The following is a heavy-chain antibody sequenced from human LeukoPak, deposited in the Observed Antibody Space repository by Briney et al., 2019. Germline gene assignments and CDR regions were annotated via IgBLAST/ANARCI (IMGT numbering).Heavy chain of an antibody. CDR2: IYYRGST. CDR1: GGSISSGDYY. J-gene: IGHJ4*02. Sequence: SETLSLTCTVSGGSISSGDYYWSWIRQPPGKGLEWIGYIYYRGSTYYNPSLKSRVTISVDTSKNQFSLKLSSVTAADTAVYYCARLYCSGGSCYRRVYYFDYWGQGTLVTVSS. V-gene: IGHV4-30-4*01. CDR3: ARLYCSGGSCYRRVYYFDY. D-gene: IGHD2-15*01.